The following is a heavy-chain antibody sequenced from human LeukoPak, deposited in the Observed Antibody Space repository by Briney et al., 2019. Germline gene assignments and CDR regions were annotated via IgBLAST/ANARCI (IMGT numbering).Heavy chain of an antibody. D-gene: IGHD1-26*01. V-gene: IGHV1-69*13. CDR3: SSSRRSYRVPGKFDY. Sequence: GASVKVSCKASGGTFSSYVISWVRQAPGQGLEWMGGIIANFGTANYAQKFQGRVTITADESTSTDYMELRSLGSENTAVYCCSSSRRSYRVPGKFDYWGQGTLVTVSS. CDR1: GGTFSSYV. J-gene: IGHJ4*02. CDR2: IIANFGTA.